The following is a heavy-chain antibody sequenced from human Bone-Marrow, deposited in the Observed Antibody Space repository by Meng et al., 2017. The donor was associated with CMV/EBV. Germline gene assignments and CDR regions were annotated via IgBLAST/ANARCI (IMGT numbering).Heavy chain of an antibody. J-gene: IGHJ5*02. CDR2: IKQDGSEK. CDR3: ARVGYYDFWSGYYPNWFDP. CDR1: GFTFSSYW. D-gene: IGHD3-3*01. V-gene: IGHV3-7*01. Sequence: GESLKISCAASGFTFSSYWMSWVRQAPGKGLEWVANIKQDGSEKYYVDSVKGRFTISRDNAKNSLYLQMNSLRAEDTAVYYCARVGYYDFWSGYYPNWFDPWGQGTLVTVSS.